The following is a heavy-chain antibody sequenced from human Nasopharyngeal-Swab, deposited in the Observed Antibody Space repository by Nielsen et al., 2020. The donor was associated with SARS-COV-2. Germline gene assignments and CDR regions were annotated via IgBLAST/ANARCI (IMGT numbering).Heavy chain of an antibody. CDR3: ARVLRGVAAGPLGFGYYYYYYMDV. D-gene: IGHD6-6*01. CDR2: INHSGST. V-gene: IGHV4-34*01. J-gene: IGHJ6*03. Sequence: WIRQPPGKGLEWIGEINHSGSTNYNPSLKSRVTISVDTSKNQFSLKLSSVTAADTAVYYCARVLRGVAAGPLGFGYYYYYYMDVWGKGTTVTVSS.